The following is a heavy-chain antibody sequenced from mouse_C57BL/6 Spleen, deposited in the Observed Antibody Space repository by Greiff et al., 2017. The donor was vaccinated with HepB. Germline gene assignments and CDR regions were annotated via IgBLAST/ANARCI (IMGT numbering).Heavy chain of an antibody. D-gene: IGHD1-1*01. V-gene: IGHV3-6*01. CDR1: GYSITSGYY. Sequence: DVKLQESGPGLVKPSQSLSLTCSVTGYSITSGYYWNWIRQFPGNKLEWMGYISYDGSNNYNPSLKNRISITRDTSKNQFFLKLNSVTTEDTATYYCAREDYYYGSSYWYFDVWGTGTTVTVSS. CDR2: ISYDGSN. CDR3: AREDYYYGSSYWYFDV. J-gene: IGHJ1*03.